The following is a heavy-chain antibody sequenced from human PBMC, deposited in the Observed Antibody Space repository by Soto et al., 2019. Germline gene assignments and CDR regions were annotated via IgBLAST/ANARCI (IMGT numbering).Heavy chain of an antibody. V-gene: IGHV3-21*06. CDR1: GFIFARYS. CDR2: ISSTTNYI. J-gene: IGHJ4*02. Sequence: KPWGSLRLSCAASGFIFARYSMSCVRQAPGKGLEWVSSISSTTNYIYYGDSMKGRFTISRDNAKNSLYLEMNSLRAEDTAVYYCARESEDLTSNFDYWGQGTLVTVSS. CDR3: ARESEDLTSNFDY.